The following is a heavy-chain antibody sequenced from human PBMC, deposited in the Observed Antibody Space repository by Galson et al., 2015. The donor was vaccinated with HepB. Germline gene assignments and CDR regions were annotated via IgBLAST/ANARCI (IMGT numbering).Heavy chain of an antibody. J-gene: IGHJ4*02. D-gene: IGHD1-26*01. CDR1: GFTFSRYA. Sequence: SLRLSCAASGFTFSRYAMSWVRRAPGKGLEWVSTIGSAGNTYYADSVKGRFTISRDDSKNTLYLQMNRLRAEDTAVYYCAKRTVVGGTTDQYYFDYWGQGTLVTVSS. CDR2: IGSAGNT. CDR3: AKRTVVGGTTDQYYFDY. V-gene: IGHV3-23*01.